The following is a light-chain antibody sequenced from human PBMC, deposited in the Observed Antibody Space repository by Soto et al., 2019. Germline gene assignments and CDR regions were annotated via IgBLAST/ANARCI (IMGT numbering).Light chain of an antibody. CDR3: HQYGVSPRT. V-gene: IGKV3-20*01. J-gene: IGKJ1*01. Sequence: EIVLTQSPGTLSLSPGERATLSCRASQSVSANYLAWYQQKPGQAPRLLIYGASSRATGIPDRISGSGSGTDFTLTINRLESEDFEVYYCHQYGVSPRTFGQGTKVDIK. CDR1: QSVSANY. CDR2: GAS.